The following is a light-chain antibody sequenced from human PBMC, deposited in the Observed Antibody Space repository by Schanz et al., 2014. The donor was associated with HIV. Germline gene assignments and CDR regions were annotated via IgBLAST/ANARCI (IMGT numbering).Light chain of an antibody. V-gene: IGLV1-40*01. Sequence: QSVLTQPPSVSAAPGQRVTISCTGSSSNIGSVYDVHWYQQLPGTAPKHLIFANSDRPSGVPDRFSGSQSGTSASLAISGLQSEDESDFFCATWDDSLDGWVFGGGTKLTVL. CDR1: SSNIGSVYD. J-gene: IGLJ3*02. CDR3: ATWDDSLDGWV. CDR2: ANS.